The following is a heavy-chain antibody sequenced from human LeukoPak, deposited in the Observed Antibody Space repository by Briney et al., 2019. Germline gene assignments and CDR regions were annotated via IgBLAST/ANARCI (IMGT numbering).Heavy chain of an antibody. V-gene: IGHV4-59*01. Sequence: SETLFLTCTVSGDSISCYHWNSIRQPPGKGLEWIGYVYHSGITNYNPSLKSRVTISVDTSKNQFSLRLTSLTAADTAVYYCARALRQLLVTGWFDPWGQGTVVTVSS. CDR2: VYHSGIT. CDR1: GDSISCYH. D-gene: IGHD3-9*01. J-gene: IGHJ5*02. CDR3: ARALRQLLVTGWFDP.